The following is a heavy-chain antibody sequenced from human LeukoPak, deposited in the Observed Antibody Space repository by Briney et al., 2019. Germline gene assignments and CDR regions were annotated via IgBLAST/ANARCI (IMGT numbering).Heavy chain of an antibody. CDR1: GGSISSHY. CDR2: IYYSGST. Sequence: PSETLSLTCTASGGSISSHYWSWIRQPPGKGLEWIGYIYYSGSTNYNPSLKSRVTISVDTSKNQFSLKLSSVTAADTAVYYCARAPIIAARPHYFDYWGQGTLVTVSS. CDR3: ARAPIIAARPHYFDY. D-gene: IGHD6-6*01. V-gene: IGHV4-59*11. J-gene: IGHJ4*02.